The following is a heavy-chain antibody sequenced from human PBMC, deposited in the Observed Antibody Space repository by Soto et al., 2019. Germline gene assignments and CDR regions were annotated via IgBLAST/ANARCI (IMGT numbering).Heavy chain of an antibody. CDR2: ISSSGDNI. V-gene: IGHV3-48*02. D-gene: IGHD2-21*02. Sequence: PGGSLRLSCVGSGFSFSDHSMNWVRRAPGKGLQWVSYISSSGDNIHYADSVKGRFTVSRDNAKNTLFLRMNSLRDDDTAMYYCARLPKGSLVTAWGQGTPVTVSS. CDR1: GFSFSDHS. J-gene: IGHJ4*02. CDR3: ARLPKGSLVTA.